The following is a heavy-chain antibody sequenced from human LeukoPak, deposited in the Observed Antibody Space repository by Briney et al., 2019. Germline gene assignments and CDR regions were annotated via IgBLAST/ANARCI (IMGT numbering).Heavy chain of an antibody. CDR2: IIPILGIA. V-gene: IGHV1-69*04. Sequence: ASVKVSCKASGGTFSSYAISWVRQAPGQGLEWMGRIIPILGIANYAQKFRGRVTITADKSTSTAYMELSSLRSEDTAVYYCARDHPIYCSSTSCYGLGYDAFDIWGQGTMVTVSS. CDR3: ARDHPIYCSSTSCYGLGYDAFDI. CDR1: GGTFSSYA. J-gene: IGHJ3*02. D-gene: IGHD2-2*01.